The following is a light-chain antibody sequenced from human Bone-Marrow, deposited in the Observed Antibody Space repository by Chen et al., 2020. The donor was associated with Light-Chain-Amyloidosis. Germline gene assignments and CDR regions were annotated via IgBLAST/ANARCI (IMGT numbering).Light chain of an antibody. J-gene: IGLJ3*02. CDR3: QVWDRSSDRPV. Sequence: SYVLTQPSSVSVAPGQTATIACGGNNMGSPSVHWYQQTPGQAPRLVVYDDSDRPSGIPERLSGSNSGNTATLTISRVEAGDEADYYCQVWDRSSDRPVFGGGTKLTVL. CDR2: DDS. V-gene: IGLV3-21*02. CDR1: NMGSPS.